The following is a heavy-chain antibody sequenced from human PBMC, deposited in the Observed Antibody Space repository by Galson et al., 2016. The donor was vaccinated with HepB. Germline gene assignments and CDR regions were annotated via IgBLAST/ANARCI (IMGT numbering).Heavy chain of an antibody. D-gene: IGHD2-2*01. J-gene: IGHJ5*02. Sequence: SLRLSCAASGFTVSSLYMSWVRQAPGKGLEWVSLIYSNGATPYAGSARGRFTLSRDHSKNMMYLEMNSLRADDTAVYYCATQSASTKCYWCFDPWGQGTLVTVSS. CDR3: ATQSASTKCYWCFDP. CDR1: GFTVSSLY. V-gene: IGHV3-53*01. CDR2: IYSNGAT.